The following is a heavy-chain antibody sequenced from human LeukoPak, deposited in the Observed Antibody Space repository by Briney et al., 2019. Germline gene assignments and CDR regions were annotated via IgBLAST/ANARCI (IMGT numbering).Heavy chain of an antibody. Sequence: PGKSLRLSCAASGFTFSSYTMNWVRQAPGKGLEWVSYISSSSSYIYYADSVKGRFTISRDNAENSLYLQMNSLRAEDTAVYYCARGSEGYCSGGGCYYGMDVWGQGTTVTVSS. J-gene: IGHJ6*01. CDR2: ISSSSSYI. V-gene: IGHV3-21*01. D-gene: IGHD2-15*01. CDR3: ARGSEGYCSGGGCYYGMDV. CDR1: GFTFSSYT.